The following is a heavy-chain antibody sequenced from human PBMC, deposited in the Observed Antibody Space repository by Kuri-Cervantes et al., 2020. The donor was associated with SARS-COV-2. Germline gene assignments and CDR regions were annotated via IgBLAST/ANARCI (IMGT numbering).Heavy chain of an antibody. Sequence: ASVKVSCKASGGTFSSYAISWVRQAPGQGLEWMGWINPNSGGTNYAQKFQGWVTMTRDTSISTAYMELSRLRSDDTAVYYCARGGEYYYGSGSYYPFDYWGQGTLVTVSS. V-gene: IGHV1-2*04. J-gene: IGHJ4*02. CDR1: GGTFSSYA. CDR2: INPNSGGT. D-gene: IGHD3-10*01. CDR3: ARGGEYYYGSGSYYPFDY.